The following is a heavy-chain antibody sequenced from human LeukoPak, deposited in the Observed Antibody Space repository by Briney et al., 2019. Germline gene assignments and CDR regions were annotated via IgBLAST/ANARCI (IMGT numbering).Heavy chain of an antibody. Sequence: ASVKVSCKASGGTFSSYAISWVRQAPGQGLEWMGGIIPIFGTANYAQKFQGRVTITTDESTSTAYMELSSLRSEDTAVYYCARDHVCSVGSCYSRYYYYYMDVWGKGTTVTVSS. CDR2: IIPIFGTA. CDR1: GGTFSSYA. D-gene: IGHD2-15*01. J-gene: IGHJ6*03. V-gene: IGHV1-69*05. CDR3: ARDHVCSVGSCYSRYYYYYMDV.